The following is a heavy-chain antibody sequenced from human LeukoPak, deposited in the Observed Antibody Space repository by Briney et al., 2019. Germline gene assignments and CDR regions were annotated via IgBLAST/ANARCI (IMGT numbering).Heavy chain of an antibody. CDR1: GGSLSSYY. CDR2: ISYRGST. V-gene: IGHV4-59*01. Sequence: SETLSLTCTVSGGSLSSYYWSWIRQPPGKGLEWIGYISYRGSTNCNPPLKSRVTISIDTSKNQFSLKLSSVTAADTAVYYCARALYSSGWYGYHYYMDVWGKGTTVTISS. J-gene: IGHJ6*03. D-gene: IGHD6-19*01. CDR3: ARALYSSGWYGYHYYMDV.